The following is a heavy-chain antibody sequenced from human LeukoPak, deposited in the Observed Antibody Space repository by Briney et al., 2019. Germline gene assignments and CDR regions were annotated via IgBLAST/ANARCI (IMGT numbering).Heavy chain of an antibody. V-gene: IGHV4-34*01. CDR1: GGSFSGYY. CDR2: INHSGST. Sequence: SETLSLTCAVYGGSFSGYYWSWIRQPPGKGLEWIGEINHSGSTNYNPSLKSRVTISVDTSKNQFSLKLSSVTPEDTAVYYCARADTSAFDYWGQGTLVTVSS. CDR3: ARADTSAFDY. J-gene: IGHJ4*02. D-gene: IGHD3-16*01.